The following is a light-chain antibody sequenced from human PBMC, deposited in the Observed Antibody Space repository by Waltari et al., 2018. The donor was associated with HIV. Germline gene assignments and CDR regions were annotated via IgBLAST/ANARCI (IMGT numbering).Light chain of an antibody. CDR1: QSVSSY. J-gene: IGKJ4*01. Sequence: EIVLTQSPATLSLSPGERATLSCRASQSVSSYLAWYQQKPGQAPRLLIYDASNRATGIPVRFSGSGSGTDFTLTISSLEPEDFAVYYCQQRSNWSLVTFGGGTKVEIK. V-gene: IGKV3-11*01. CDR2: DAS. CDR3: QQRSNWSLVT.